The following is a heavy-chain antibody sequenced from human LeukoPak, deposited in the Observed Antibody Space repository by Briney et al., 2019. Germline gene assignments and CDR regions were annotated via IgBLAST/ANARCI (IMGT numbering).Heavy chain of an antibody. J-gene: IGHJ6*02. CDR1: GYTFSNYD. V-gene: IGHV1-8*01. D-gene: IGHD5-12*01. CDR2: MNPNSGNT. CDR3: ASPTKQDTVVDQYSGSTRHYYGMDV. Sequence: ASVKVSCKASGYTFSNYDINWVRQAPGQGLEGMGRMNPNSGNTGSAQKFQGRVTMTRSTSISTAYMELTSLRSEDTAVYYCASPTKQDTVVDQYSGSTRHYYGMDVWDQGTTVIVSS.